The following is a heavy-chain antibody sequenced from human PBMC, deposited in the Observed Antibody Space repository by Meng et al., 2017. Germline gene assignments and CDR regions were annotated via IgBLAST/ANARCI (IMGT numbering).Heavy chain of an antibody. V-gene: IGHV4-39*07. J-gene: IGHJ5*02. Sequence: SETLSPTCTVPGGSIISSSYYWGWIRQPPGKGPEWIGSIYYSGSTYYNPSTKSRVTISGDTSRNQFSLKPSSVTAADTAVYCCATALTGGSRAGFRFDPWGQGTLVTVSS. D-gene: IGHD6-13*01. CDR3: ATALTGGSRAGFRFDP. CDR1: GGSIISSSYY. CDR2: IYYSGST.